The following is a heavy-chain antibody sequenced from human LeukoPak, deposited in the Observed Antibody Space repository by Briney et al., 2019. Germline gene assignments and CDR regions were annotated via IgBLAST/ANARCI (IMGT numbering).Heavy chain of an antibody. CDR2: ISGSGGST. Sequence: GGSLRLSCAASGFTFSSYAMSRVRQAPGKGLEWVSAISGSGGSTYYADSVKGRFTISRDNSKNTLYLQMNSLRAEDTAVYYRAKATRSVAGPFDYWGQGTLVTVSS. D-gene: IGHD6-19*01. J-gene: IGHJ4*02. CDR3: AKATRSVAGPFDY. CDR1: GFTFSSYA. V-gene: IGHV3-23*01.